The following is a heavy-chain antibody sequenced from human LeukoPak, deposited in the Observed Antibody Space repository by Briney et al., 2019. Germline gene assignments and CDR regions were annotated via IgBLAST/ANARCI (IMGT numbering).Heavy chain of an antibody. D-gene: IGHD3-10*01. CDR2: IYYSGST. J-gene: IGHJ4*02. Sequence: KPSETLSLTCTVSGGSISSYYWSWIRQPPGKGLEWIGYIYYSGSTYYNPSLKSRVTISVDTSKNQFSLKLSSVTAADTAVYYCARGLPYYYGSGSYYKGDFDYWGQGTLVTVSS. CDR3: ARGLPYYYGSGSYYKGDFDY. CDR1: GGSISSYY. V-gene: IGHV4-59*01.